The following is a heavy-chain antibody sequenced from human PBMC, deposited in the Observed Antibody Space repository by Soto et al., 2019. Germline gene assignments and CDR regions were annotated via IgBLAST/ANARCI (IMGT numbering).Heavy chain of an antibody. CDR1: GGSFSGYY. CDR3: ARGGMGCSGGSCYSSFDY. D-gene: IGHD2-15*01. Sequence: QVQLQQWGAGLLKPSETLSLTCGVYGGSFSGYYWSWIRQPPGKGLEWIGEINHSGSTNYNPSLKSRVTISVDTSKNQFSLKLSSVTAADTAVYYCARGGMGCSGGSCYSSFDYWGQGTLVTVSS. CDR2: INHSGST. J-gene: IGHJ4*02. V-gene: IGHV4-34*01.